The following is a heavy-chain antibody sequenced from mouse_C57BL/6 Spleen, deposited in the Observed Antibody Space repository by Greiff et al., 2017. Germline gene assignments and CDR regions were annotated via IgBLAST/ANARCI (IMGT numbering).Heavy chain of an antibody. Sequence: QVQLQQSGAELVRPGASVTLSCKASGYTFTDYEMHWVKQTPVHGLEWIGAIDPETGGTAYNQKFKGKAILTADKSSSTAYMELRSLTSEDSAVYYCTGEYYGRGYFDVWGTGTTVTVSS. V-gene: IGHV1-15*01. CDR3: TGEYYGRGYFDV. CDR2: IDPETGGT. CDR1: GYTFTDYE. J-gene: IGHJ1*03. D-gene: IGHD1-2*01.